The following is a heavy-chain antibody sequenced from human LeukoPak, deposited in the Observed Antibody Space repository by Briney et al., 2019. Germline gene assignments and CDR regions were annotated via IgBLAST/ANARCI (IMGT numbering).Heavy chain of an antibody. J-gene: IGHJ4*02. CDR3: ARAGGVLGYFDY. CDR2: IFHSGST. Sequence: SGTLSLTCAVSGGSISSSNWWSWVRQPPGKGLEWIGEIFHSGSTNYNPSLKSRVTISVDKSKNQFSLRLSSVTAADTAVYYCARAGGVLGYFDYWGQGALVTVSS. V-gene: IGHV4-4*02. CDR1: GGSISSSNW. D-gene: IGHD3-10*01.